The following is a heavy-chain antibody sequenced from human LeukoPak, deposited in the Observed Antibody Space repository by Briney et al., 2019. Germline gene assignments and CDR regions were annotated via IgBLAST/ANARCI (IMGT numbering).Heavy chain of an antibody. V-gene: IGHV4-59*01. CDR2: IYCSGST. CDR1: GGSISSYY. Sequence: PSETLSLTCTVSGGSISSYYWSWIRQPPGKGLEWIGYIYCSGSTNYNPSLKSRVTISVDTSKNQLSLKLSSVAAADTALYYCARGVQGCSGGRCRNLPAGVLYYYYGMDVWGQGTTVTVSS. J-gene: IGHJ6*02. CDR3: ARGVQGCSGGRCRNLPAGVLYYYYGMDV. D-gene: IGHD2-15*01.